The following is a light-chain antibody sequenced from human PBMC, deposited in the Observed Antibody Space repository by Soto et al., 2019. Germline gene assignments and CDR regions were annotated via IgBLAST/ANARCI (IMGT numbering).Light chain of an antibody. J-gene: IGLJ2*01. CDR1: SSDVGGDYNY. CDR3: TSYAGSDNLV. Sequence: QSALTQPPSASGSPGQSVTISCTGTSSDVGGDYNYVSWYQQHPGKAPKLMIYEVSKRPSGVPDRFSGSKSGNTASLTVSGLQAEDEADYYCTSYAGSDNLVFGGGTQLTVL. V-gene: IGLV2-8*01. CDR2: EVS.